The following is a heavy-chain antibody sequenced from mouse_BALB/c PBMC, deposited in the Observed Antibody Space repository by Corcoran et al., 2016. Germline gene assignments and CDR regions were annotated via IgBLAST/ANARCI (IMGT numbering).Heavy chain of an antibody. V-gene: IGHV9-3-1*01. CDR2: INTYTGEP. J-gene: IGHJ3*01. CDR3: AREYGYDGAWFAY. D-gene: IGHD2-2*01. CDR1: GYTFTNYG. Sequence: QIQLVQSGPELKKPGETVKISCKASGYTFTNYGMNWVKQAPGKGLKWMGWINTYTGEPTYADDFKGRFAFSLETSASTAYLQINNLKNEDTATYFCAREYGYDGAWFAYWGQGTLVTVSA.